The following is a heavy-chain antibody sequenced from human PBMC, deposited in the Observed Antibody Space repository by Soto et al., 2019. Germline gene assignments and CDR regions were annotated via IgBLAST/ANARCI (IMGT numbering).Heavy chain of an antibody. CDR3: ARYYDTSNRPYFHH. V-gene: IGHV4-39*01. CDR2: IYYSGAT. CDR1: GGSISSTSYY. J-gene: IGHJ1*01. Sequence: SETLSLTCAVSGGSISSTSYYWAWIRQPPGKGLEWVGTIYYSGATYYNPSLKSRLTISVDTSKNQFSLRLSSVTAADTAMYYCARYYDTSNRPYFHHWGQGTRVTVSS. D-gene: IGHD3-22*01.